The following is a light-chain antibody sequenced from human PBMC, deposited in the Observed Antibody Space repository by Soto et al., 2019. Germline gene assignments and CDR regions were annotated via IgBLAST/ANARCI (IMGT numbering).Light chain of an antibody. J-gene: IGKJ2*01. CDR3: QKSSSIPYT. V-gene: IGKV1-39*01. CDR2: AAS. CDR1: QTISTY. Sequence: DIQVTQSPSSLSASVGDRVTITCRASQTISTYLNWYQQNPGKAPKLLIYAASNLQNGVPSRFSDSGSGTDFTLTISSLQPEDFATYYCQKSSSIPYTFGQGTKLEIK.